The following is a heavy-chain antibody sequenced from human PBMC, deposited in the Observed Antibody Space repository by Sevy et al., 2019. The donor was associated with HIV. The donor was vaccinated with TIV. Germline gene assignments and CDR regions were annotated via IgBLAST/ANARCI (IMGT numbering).Heavy chain of an antibody. J-gene: IGHJ4*02. CDR1: GFTFAKYS. CDR3: AREGCTQPHDY. Sequence: GGSLRLSCAASGFTFAKYSMSWVRQAPGKGLEWVSTFSFGCGRINYADSVKGRFTISRDDSKNIQFLQMNSLGAEDTATYFCAREGCTQPHDYWGQGTLVTVSS. V-gene: IGHV3-23*01. CDR2: FSFGCGRI. D-gene: IGHD2-8*01.